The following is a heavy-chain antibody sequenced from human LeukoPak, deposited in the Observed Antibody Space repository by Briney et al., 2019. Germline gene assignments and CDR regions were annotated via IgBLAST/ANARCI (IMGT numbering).Heavy chain of an antibody. D-gene: IGHD3-10*01. CDR2: IYTSGST. J-gene: IGHJ5*02. CDR1: GGSISSYY. CDR3: AREGFGEPMNNWFDP. V-gene: IGHV4-4*07. Sequence: PSETLSLTCTVSGGSISSYYWSWIRQPAGKGLEWIGHIYTSGSTNYNPSLKSRVTMSVDTSKNQFSLKLSSVTAADTAVYYCAREGFGEPMNNWFDPWGQGTLATVSS.